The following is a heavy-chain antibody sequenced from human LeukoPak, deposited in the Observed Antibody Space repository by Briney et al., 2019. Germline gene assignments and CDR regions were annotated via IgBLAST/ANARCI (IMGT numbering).Heavy chain of an antibody. D-gene: IGHD3-10*02. Sequence: GGSLRLSCVASGYTFSPYWMSWVRQIPGKGLEWVASISNGGGATYYVDSVRGRFAISRDDAKNSLLLQMNGLRSDDTAVYYCTRENYVPDSWGQGTLVTASS. CDR1: GYTFSPYW. CDR3: TRENYVPDS. CDR2: ISNGGGAT. J-gene: IGHJ5*02. V-gene: IGHV3-7*03.